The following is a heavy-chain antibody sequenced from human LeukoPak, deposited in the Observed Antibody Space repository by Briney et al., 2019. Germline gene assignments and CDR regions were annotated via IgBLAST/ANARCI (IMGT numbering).Heavy chain of an antibody. CDR1: GGSISSYY. CDR2: IYYSGST. D-gene: IGHD6-6*01. V-gene: IGHV4-59*01. Sequence: SETLSLTCTVSGGSISSYYWSWIRQPPGKGLEWIGYIYYSGSTNYNPSLKSRVTISVDTSKNQFSLKLSSVTAADTAVYYRARGDEYSSSSLGFDYWGQGTLVTVSS. CDR3: ARGDEYSSSSLGFDY. J-gene: IGHJ4*02.